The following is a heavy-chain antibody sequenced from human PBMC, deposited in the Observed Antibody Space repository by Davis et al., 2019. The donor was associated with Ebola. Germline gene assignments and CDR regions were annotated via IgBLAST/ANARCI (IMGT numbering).Heavy chain of an antibody. V-gene: IGHV4-38-2*02. CDR1: GYSISSGYY. D-gene: IGHD3-16*01. CDR2: IYHNGST. CDR3: ARGLAGRRMGD. J-gene: IGHJ4*02. Sequence: MPGGSLRLSCTVSGYSISSGYYWGWIRQPPGKGLEWIGSIYHNGSTYYNPSLKSRVTISVDTSKNQFSLKLSSVTAADTAVYYCARGLAGRRMGDWGQGTLVTVSS.